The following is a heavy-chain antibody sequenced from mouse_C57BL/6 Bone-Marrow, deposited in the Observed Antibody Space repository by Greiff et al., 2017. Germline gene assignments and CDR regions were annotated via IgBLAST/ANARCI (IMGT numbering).Heavy chain of an antibody. CDR2: IYPGDGDT. V-gene: IGHV1-82*01. CDR1: GYAFSSSW. CDR3: ARSEGTTVVATDCDV. J-gene: IGHJ1*03. Sequence: QVQLQQSGPELVKPGASVKISCKASGYAFSSSWMNWVKQRPGQGLEWIGRIYPGDGDTNYNGQFKGKATLTADKSSSTAYMQLSSLTSEDSSVYVCARSEGTTVVATDCDVWGTGTTVTVSS. D-gene: IGHD1-1*01.